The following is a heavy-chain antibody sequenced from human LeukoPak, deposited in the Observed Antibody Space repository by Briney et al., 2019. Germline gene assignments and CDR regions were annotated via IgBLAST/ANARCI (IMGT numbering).Heavy chain of an antibody. J-gene: IGHJ4*02. CDR3: ARGDYGSGSYPRIFDY. CDR2: IWYDGSNK. CDR1: GFTLSSYG. V-gene: IGHV3-33*01. D-gene: IGHD3-10*01. Sequence: GRSLRLSCAASGFTLSSYGMHWVRQAPGKGLEWAAVIWYDGSNKYYADSVKGRFTISRDSSKNTVYLQMNSPRAEDTAVYYCARGDYGSGSYPRIFDYWGQGSLVTASS.